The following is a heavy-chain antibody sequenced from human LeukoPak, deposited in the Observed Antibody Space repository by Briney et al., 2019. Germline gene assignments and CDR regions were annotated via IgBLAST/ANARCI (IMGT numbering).Heavy chain of an antibody. CDR3: AKDIGSGIAGPLDY. CDR1: GFTFDDYA. V-gene: IGHV3-9*03. D-gene: IGHD6-13*01. J-gene: IGHJ4*02. Sequence: SLRLSCAASGFTFDDYAMHWVRQAPGKGLEWVSGISWNSGSIGYADSVKDRFTISRDNAKNSLYLQMNSLRAEDMALYYCAKDIGSGIAGPLDYWGQGTLVTVS. CDR2: ISWNSGSI.